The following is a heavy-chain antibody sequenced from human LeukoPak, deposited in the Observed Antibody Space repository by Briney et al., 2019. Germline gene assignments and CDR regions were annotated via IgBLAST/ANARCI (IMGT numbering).Heavy chain of an antibody. CDR2: ISGSGGST. D-gene: IGHD4-23*01. V-gene: IGHV3-23*01. CDR1: GFTFSSYG. CDR3: AKFGYYGGPFDY. Sequence: GGSLRLSCAASGFTFSSYGMSWVRQAPGKGLEWVSAISGSGGSTYYADSVKGRFTISRDNSKNTLYLQMNSPRAEDTAVYYCAKFGYYGGPFDYWGQGTLVTVSS. J-gene: IGHJ4*02.